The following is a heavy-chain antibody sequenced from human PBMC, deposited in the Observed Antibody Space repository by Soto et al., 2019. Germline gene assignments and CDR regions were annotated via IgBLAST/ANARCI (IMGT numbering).Heavy chain of an antibody. V-gene: IGHV3-23*01. CDR1: GFTFISYA. Sequence: EVQLLESGGGLVQPGGSLRLSCAASGFTFISYAMSWVRQAPGKGLEWVSTFSGGGGITYYADSVKDRFTNSRDSSKNTWFLLMSSLGAEDTAIYFCAKDRGDYILESDAFDIWGQGTMVSVSS. CDR3: AKDRGDYILESDAFDI. D-gene: IGHD4-17*01. J-gene: IGHJ3*02. CDR2: FSGGGGIT.